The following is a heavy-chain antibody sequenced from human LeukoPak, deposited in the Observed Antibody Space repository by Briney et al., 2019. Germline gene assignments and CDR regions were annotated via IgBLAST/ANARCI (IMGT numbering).Heavy chain of an antibody. Sequence: SETLSLTCAVYGGSFSGYYWSWIRQPPGKGLEWIGEINHSGSTNYNPSLKSRVTISVDTSKNQFSLKLSSVTAADTAVYYCARGRVVGATESKDQNWFDPWGQGTLVAVSS. CDR3: ARGRVVGATESKDQNWFDP. CDR2: INHSGST. V-gene: IGHV4-34*01. J-gene: IGHJ5*02. CDR1: GGSFSGYY. D-gene: IGHD1-26*01.